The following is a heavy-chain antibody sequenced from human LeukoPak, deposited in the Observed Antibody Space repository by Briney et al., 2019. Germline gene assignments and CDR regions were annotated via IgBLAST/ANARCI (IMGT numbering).Heavy chain of an antibody. CDR1: GYSFTTYW. V-gene: IGHV5-51*01. J-gene: IGHJ2*01. D-gene: IGHD7-27*01. CDR2: IYASDSDT. Sequence: GESLKISCKGSGYSFTTYWIGWVREMPGKGLEWMGVIYASDSDTRYSPSFQGQVTISADKTISTAYLQWSSLKASDTAMYYCAKTFNWGSTNSHWFFDLWGRGTLVTVSS. CDR3: AKTFNWGSTNSHWFFDL.